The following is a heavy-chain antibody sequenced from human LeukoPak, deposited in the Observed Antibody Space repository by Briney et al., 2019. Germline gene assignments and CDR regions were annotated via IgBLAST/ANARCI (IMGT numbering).Heavy chain of an antibody. J-gene: IGHJ3*02. CDR2: ISGVGDNT. CDR3: AKGSGCYVYVFYT. V-gene: IGHV3-23*01. CDR1: GFTFSNYA. Sequence: GGSLRLSCAASGFTFSNYAMPWVRQDPGKGLEWVSVISGVGDNTYYADSVKGWFTISRDHSKNTVFLELDRLSAEDPALYLCAKGSGCYVYVFYTWRRGKMVTVSS. D-gene: IGHD2-2*01.